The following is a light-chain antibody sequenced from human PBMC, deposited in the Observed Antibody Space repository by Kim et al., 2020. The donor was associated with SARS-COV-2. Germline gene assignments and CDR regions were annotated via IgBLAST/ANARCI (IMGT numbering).Light chain of an antibody. J-gene: IGKJ4*01. V-gene: IGKV1-33*01. CDR1: QDIRKS. Sequence: DIQMTQSPSSLSASVGDRITITCQASQDIRKSLNWFQQKPGKAPKPLIHDASELEIGVSSRFSGSGSETDFTFTIDTLRPEDIAMYYCHQYNDLPYTFGGGTKVDIK. CDR2: DAS. CDR3: HQYNDLPYT.